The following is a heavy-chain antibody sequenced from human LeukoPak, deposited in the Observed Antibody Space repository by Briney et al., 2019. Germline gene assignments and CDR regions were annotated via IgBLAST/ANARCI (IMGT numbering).Heavy chain of an antibody. Sequence: GGSLRLSCAASGNYWMHWVRQAPGKGLVWVSHINSDGSWTSYADSVKGRFTISRDNAKYSLDLQMNSLRAEDTAVYYCVRIGGASTAALRDAFDIWGQGTMVTVSS. V-gene: IGHV3-74*01. CDR3: VRIGGASTAALRDAFDI. CDR1: GNYW. CDR2: INSDGSWT. J-gene: IGHJ3*02. D-gene: IGHD6-6*01.